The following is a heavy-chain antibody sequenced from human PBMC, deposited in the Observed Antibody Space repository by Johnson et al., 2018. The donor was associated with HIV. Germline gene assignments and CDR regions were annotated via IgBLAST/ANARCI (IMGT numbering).Heavy chain of an antibody. V-gene: IGHV3-43*01. D-gene: IGHD4-23*01. CDR3: VKRRRWVPYGGAFDI. Sequence: EVQLVESGGGVVQPGRSLRLSCAASGFTFDDYTMHWVRQAPGKGLEWVSLISWDGGSTYYADSVKGRFTISRDNSKNSLYLQMNSLRTEDTAFYYCVKRRRWVPYGGAFDIWGQGTMVTVSS. CDR1: GFTFDDYT. CDR2: ISWDGGST. J-gene: IGHJ3*02.